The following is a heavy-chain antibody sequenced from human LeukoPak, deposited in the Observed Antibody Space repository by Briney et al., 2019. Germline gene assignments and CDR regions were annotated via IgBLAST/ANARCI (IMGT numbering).Heavy chain of an antibody. CDR1: GFIFSDYY. CDR3: AELGITMIGGV. Sequence: GGSLRLSCAASGFIFSDYYMSWIRQAPGKGLEWVSHISGSGRTIYDADSVKGRFTTSRDNAQNSLYLQMNSRRAEDTAVYYCAELGITMIGGVWGKGTTVTISS. D-gene: IGHD3-10*02. J-gene: IGHJ6*04. CDR2: ISGSGRTI. V-gene: IGHV3-11*04.